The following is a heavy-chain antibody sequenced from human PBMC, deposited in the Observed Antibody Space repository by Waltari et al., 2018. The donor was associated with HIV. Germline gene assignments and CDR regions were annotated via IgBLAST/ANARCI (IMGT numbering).Heavy chain of an antibody. J-gene: IGHJ5*02. V-gene: IGHV4-34*02. CDR3: VREKSRASKWYGIFYYDA. D-gene: IGHD2-15*01. CDR1: GGTFSGYY. Sequence: QVQLQQWGAGLLKPSETLSLTCAVYGGTFSGYYWTWIRQAPGKGLEWIGEINHSGKTNYNPSLKSRLTLSVDTSKNQVSLRMKSVTGADTAIYYCVREKSRASKWYGIFYYDAWGQGTLVSVPS. CDR2: INHSGKT.